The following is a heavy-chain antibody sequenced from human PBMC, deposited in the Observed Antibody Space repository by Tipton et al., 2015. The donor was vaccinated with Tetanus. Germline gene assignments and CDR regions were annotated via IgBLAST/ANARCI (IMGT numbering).Heavy chain of an antibody. D-gene: IGHD4-17*01. J-gene: IGHJ4*02. CDR2: ISSDGSNK. CDR3: ARDRDGDYAAFDY. Sequence: RSLRLSCTASGFTFSSYAMHWVRQAPGKGLEWVAVISSDGSNKYYADSVKGRFTISRDNSKNTLYLQMNSLRAEDTAMYYCARDRDGDYAAFDYWGQGTLVTVSS. V-gene: IGHV3-30*04. CDR1: GFTFSSYA.